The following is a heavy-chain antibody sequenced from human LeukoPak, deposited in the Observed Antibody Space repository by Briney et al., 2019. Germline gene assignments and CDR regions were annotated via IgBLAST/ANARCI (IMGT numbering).Heavy chain of an antibody. J-gene: IGHJ4*01. CDR3: AREGVIYSYGYHYYFDY. V-gene: IGHV3-53*01. CDR2: IYSGGST. Sequence: GGSLRLSCAASGFTVSSNYMSWVRQAPGKGLEWVSVIYSGGSTYYADSVKGRFTISRDNSKNTLYLQMNSLRAEDTAVYYCAREGVIYSYGYHYYFDYWGHGTLVTVSS. CDR1: GFTVSSNY. D-gene: IGHD5-18*01.